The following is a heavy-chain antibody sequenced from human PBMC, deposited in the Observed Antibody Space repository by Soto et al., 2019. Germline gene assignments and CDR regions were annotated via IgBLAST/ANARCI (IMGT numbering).Heavy chain of an antibody. CDR3: VRDLLYAFDI. V-gene: IGHV3-48*02. Sequence: SLRLSCAATGFSFSSYSMNWVRQAPGKGLEWVSYISSSSSAIYADSVKGRFTISRDDARNSLYLQMNSLRDEDTALYYCVRDLLYAFDIWGQGTMVTVSS. CDR2: ISSSSSAI. J-gene: IGHJ3*02. CDR1: GFSFSSYS.